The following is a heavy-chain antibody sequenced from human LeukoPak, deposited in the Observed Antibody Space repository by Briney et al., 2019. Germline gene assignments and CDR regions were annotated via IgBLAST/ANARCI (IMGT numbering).Heavy chain of an antibody. V-gene: IGHV4-61*02. J-gene: IGHJ4*02. CDR3: ARGRLLATFDY. CDR2: VYSSGSS. CDR1: GGSISSANFY. D-gene: IGHD2-15*01. Sequence: QVQLQESGPGLVKPSQTLSLTCTVSGGSISSANFYWSWIRRPAGKGLEWIGRVYSSGSSNYNPSLNSRVTISVDTSKNQVSLKLTSVTAADTAVYYCARGRLLATFDYWGQGTLVTVSS.